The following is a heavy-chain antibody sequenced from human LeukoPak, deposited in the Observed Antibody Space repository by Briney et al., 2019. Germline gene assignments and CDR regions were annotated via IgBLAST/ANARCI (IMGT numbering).Heavy chain of an antibody. CDR3: ARGIAAADFDY. J-gene: IGHJ4*02. CDR1: GFTFSSYS. CDR2: ISSSSSTI. V-gene: IGHV3-48*04. D-gene: IGHD6-13*01. Sequence: GSLRLSCAASGFTFSSYSMNWVRQAPGKGLEWVSYISSSSSTIYYADSVKGRFTISRDNAKNSLYLQMNSLRAEDTAVYYCARGIAAADFDYWGQGTLVTVSS.